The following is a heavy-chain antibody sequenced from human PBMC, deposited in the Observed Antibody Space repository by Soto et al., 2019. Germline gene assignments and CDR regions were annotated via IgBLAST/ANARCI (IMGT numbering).Heavy chain of an antibody. CDR2: ISSSSSYI. CDR3: ARVVDIAAAGVLPDY. Sequence: GGSLRLSCAASGFTFSSYSMNWVRQAPGKGLEWVSSISSSSSYIYYADSVKGRFTISRDNAKNSLYLQMNSLRAEDTAVYYCARVVDIAAAGVLPDYWGQGTLVTVSS. V-gene: IGHV3-21*01. D-gene: IGHD6-13*01. CDR1: GFTFSSYS. J-gene: IGHJ4*02.